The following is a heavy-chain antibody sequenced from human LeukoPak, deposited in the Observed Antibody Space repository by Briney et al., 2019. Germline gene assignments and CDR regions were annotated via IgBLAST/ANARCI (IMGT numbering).Heavy chain of an antibody. D-gene: IGHD1-26*01. V-gene: IGHV3-7*03. J-gene: IGHJ6*03. CDR1: GFTFSSYW. CDR2: IKQDGSEK. CDR3: AKEGRRVGATTGAYYYYYYMDV. Sequence: GSLRLSCAASGFTFSSYWMSWVRQAPGKGLEWVANIKQDGSEKYYVDSVKGRFTISRDNSKNTLYLQMNSLRAEDTAVYYCAKEGRRVGATTGAYYYYYYMDVWGKGTTVTVSS.